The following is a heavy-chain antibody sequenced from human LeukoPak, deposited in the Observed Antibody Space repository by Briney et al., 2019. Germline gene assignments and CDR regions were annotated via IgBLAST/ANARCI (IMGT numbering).Heavy chain of an antibody. D-gene: IGHD2-8*01. J-gene: IGHJ4*02. CDR3: ARSGVMYYFDY. Sequence: ASVKVSCKASGGTFSSYAISWVRQAPGQGLEWMGIINPSGGSTSYAQKFQGRVTMTRDTSTSTVHMELSSLRSEDTAVYYCARSGVMYYFDYWGQGTLVTVSS. CDR2: INPSGGST. CDR1: GGTFSSYA. V-gene: IGHV1-46*01.